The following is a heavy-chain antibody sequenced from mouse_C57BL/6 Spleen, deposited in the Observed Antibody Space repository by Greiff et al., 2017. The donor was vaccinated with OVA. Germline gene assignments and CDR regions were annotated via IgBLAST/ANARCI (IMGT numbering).Heavy chain of an antibody. D-gene: IGHD1-1*01. CDR3: ARIYYGSSYRDAMDY. CDR1: GYTFTSYW. V-gene: IGHV1-72*01. J-gene: IGHJ4*01. Sequence: QVQLQQSGAELVKPGASVKLSCKASGYTFTSYWMHWVKQRPGRGLEWIGRIDPNRGGTKYNEKFKSKATLTVDKPSSTAYMQLSSLTSEDSAVYYCARIYYGSSYRDAMDYWGQGTSVTVSS. CDR2: IDPNRGGT.